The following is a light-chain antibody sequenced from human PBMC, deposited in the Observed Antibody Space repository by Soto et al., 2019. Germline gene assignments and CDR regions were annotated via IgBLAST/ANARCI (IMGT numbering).Light chain of an antibody. V-gene: IGKV3-11*01. CDR2: DAS. CDR3: QQRSSWRT. J-gene: IGKJ1*01. Sequence: VLTKSPTTLSLSPGDRATLSCRARQSITTYLALYQQKTGQAPNLLFYDASNRATGIPASFSASGNGTDFTLTSSKLEPEDSAVYYCQQRSSWRTFGQGTKVEIK. CDR1: QSITTY.